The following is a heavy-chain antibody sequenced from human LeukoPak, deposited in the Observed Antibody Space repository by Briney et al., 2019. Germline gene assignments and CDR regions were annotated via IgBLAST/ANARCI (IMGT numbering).Heavy chain of an antibody. CDR3: ARRTSSAWESGAFDI. Sequence: GESLEISCKGSGYSFTSYWIGWVRQMPGKGLEWMGIIYPGDSDTRYSPSFQGQVTISADKSISTAYLQWSSLKDSDTAMYYCARRTSSAWESGAFDIWGHGTLVIVSS. V-gene: IGHV5-51*01. D-gene: IGHD1-26*01. CDR2: IYPGDSDT. CDR1: GYSFTSYW. J-gene: IGHJ3*02.